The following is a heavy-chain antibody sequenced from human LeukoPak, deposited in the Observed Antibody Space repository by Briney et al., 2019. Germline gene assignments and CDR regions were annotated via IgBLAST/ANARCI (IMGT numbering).Heavy chain of an antibody. CDR2: INGDGGST. J-gene: IGHJ6*02. CDR1: GFTFSDYW. CDR3: VSYYGSGVHYHDNRDV. Sequence: GGSLRLSCAASGFTFSDYWLHWVRQPPGKGLEWISRINGDGGSTCYADSVKGRFTISRDNAKNTLYLQMNSLRAEDTAVYYCVSYYGSGVHYHDNRDVWVQGTTVTVSS. V-gene: IGHV3-74*01. D-gene: IGHD3-10*01.